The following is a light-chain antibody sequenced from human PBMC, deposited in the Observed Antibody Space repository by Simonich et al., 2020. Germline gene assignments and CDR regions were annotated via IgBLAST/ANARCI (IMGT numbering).Light chain of an antibody. Sequence: DIVMTQSPLSLPVTPGEPASISCRSSQSLLHSNGYNYLDWYLQKPGQSPQLLSYLGSTRASGVPDGFGGSGSGTDFTLKISRVEAEDVGVYYCMQSIQLPFTFGPGTKVDIK. CDR1: QSLLHSNGYNY. V-gene: IGKV2-28*01. CDR3: MQSIQLPFT. J-gene: IGKJ3*01. CDR2: LGS.